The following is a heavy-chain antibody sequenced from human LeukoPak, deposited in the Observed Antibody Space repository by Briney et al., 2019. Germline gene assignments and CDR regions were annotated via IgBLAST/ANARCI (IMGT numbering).Heavy chain of an antibody. V-gene: IGHV1-69*04. J-gene: IGHJ5*02. CDR3: AGEYYYDSSGLTGWSDP. CDR2: IIPILGIA. Sequence: GGSLRLSCAASGLTFSSYAISWVRQAPGQGLEWMGRIIPILGIANYAQKFQGRVTITADKSTSTAYMELSSLRSEDTAVYYCAGEYYYDSSGLTGWSDPWGQGTLVTVSS. D-gene: IGHD3-22*01. CDR1: GLTFSSYA.